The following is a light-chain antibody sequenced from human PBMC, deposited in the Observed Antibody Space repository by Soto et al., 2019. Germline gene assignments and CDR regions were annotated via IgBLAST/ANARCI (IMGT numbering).Light chain of an antibody. CDR2: DVN. V-gene: IGLV2-11*01. CDR1: SSDVGGSNY. CDR3: SSHGGANNFYV. J-gene: IGLJ1*01. Sequence: QSVLTQPHSVSGSPGQSVTISCTGTSSDVGGSNYVSWYQQHPDKAPKLVMYDVNKRPSGVPDRFSGSKSGNTASLTISGLHTEDEADYYCSSHGGANNFYVFGTGTKVTVL.